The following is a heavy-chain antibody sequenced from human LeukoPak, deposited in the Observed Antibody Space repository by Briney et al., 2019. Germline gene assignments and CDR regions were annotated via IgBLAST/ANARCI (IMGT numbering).Heavy chain of an antibody. CDR1: GFTVSSNY. CDR2: IYSGGST. Sequence: PGGSLRLSCAASGFTVSSNYMSWVRQAPGKGLEWVSVIYSGGSTYYADSVKGRFTISRDNSKNTLYLQVNSLRAEDTAVYYCARGLLSNWFDPWGQGTLVTVSS. J-gene: IGHJ5*02. V-gene: IGHV3-66*02. D-gene: IGHD3-3*01. CDR3: ARGLLSNWFDP.